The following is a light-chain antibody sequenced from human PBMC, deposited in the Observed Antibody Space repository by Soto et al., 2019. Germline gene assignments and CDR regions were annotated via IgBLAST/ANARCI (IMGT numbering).Light chain of an antibody. CDR2: DAS. J-gene: IGKJ4*01. CDR3: QQYNSYSLT. Sequence: AAVGDRVTITCRASQSISSWLAWYQQKPGKAPKLLIYDASSLESGVPSRFSGSGSGTEFTLTISSLQPDDFATYYCQQYNSYSLTFGGGTKVDIK. CDR1: QSISSW. V-gene: IGKV1-5*01.